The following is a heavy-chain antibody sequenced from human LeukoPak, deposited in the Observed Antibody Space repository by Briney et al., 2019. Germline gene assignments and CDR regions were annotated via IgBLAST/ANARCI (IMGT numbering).Heavy chain of an antibody. CDR3: ARDIGRDTVSPSPQPVDY. D-gene: IGHD2-15*01. Sequence: GGSLRLSCEASGFTFSSYAMNWVRQAPGKGLEWVSSISSRSNFIYYADSVKGRFTISRDNAKNSLYLQMNSLRAEDTAVYYCARDIGRDTVSPSPQPVDYWGQGTLVTVSS. V-gene: IGHV3-21*01. J-gene: IGHJ4*02. CDR1: GFTFSSYA. CDR2: ISSRSNFI.